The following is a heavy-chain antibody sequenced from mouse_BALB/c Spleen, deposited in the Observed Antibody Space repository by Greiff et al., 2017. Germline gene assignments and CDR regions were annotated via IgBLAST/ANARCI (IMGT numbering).Heavy chain of an antibody. CDR2: IYPGNSDT. V-gene: IGHV1-5*01. CDR3: TRSEGITTEGFAY. Sequence: VQLQQSGTVLARPGASVKMSCKASGYSFTSYWMHWVKQRPGQGLEWIGAIYPGNSDTSYNQKFKGKAKLTAVTSASTAYMELSSLTNEDSAVYYCTRSEGITTEGFAYWGQGTLVTVSA. D-gene: IGHD1-2*01. J-gene: IGHJ3*01. CDR1: GYSFTSYW.